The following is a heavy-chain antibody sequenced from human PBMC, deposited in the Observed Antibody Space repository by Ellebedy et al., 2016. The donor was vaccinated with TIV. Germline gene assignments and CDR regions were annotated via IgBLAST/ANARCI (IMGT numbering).Heavy chain of an antibody. CDR1: GFTFDDYA. V-gene: IGHV3-9*01. Sequence: SLKISXAASGFTFDDYAMHWVRQAPGRGLEWVSGISWNSGSIGYADSVKGRFTISRDNAKNSLYLQMNSLRAEDTAVYYCARDFSSSSPYWGQGTLVTVSS. CDR2: ISWNSGSI. CDR3: ARDFSSSSPY. J-gene: IGHJ4*02. D-gene: IGHD6-6*01.